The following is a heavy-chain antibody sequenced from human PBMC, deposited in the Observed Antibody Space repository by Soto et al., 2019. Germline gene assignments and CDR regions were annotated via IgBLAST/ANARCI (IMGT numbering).Heavy chain of an antibody. J-gene: IGHJ4*02. CDR2: ISSSSSYI. D-gene: IGHD1-26*01. V-gene: IGHV3-21*01. Sequence: GGSLRLSCAASGFTFSSYSMNWVRQAPGKGLEWVSSISSSSSYIYYADSVKGRFTISRDNAKNSLYLQMNSLRAEDTAVYYCARGAEWEDNLGYWGQGTLVTVSS. CDR3: ARGAEWEDNLGY. CDR1: GFTFSSYS.